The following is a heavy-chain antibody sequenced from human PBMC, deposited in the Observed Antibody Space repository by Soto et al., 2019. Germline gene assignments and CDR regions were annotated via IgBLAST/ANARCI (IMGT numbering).Heavy chain of an antibody. V-gene: IGHV4-39*01. CDR3: ATTYYYDSSGYYNFVY. CDR2: IYYSGST. CDR1: GGSISSSSYY. Sequence: SETLSLTCTVSGGSISSSSYYWGWIRQPPGKGREWIWSIYYSGSTYYNPSLKSRVTISVDTSKTQFSLKLSSVTAADTAVYYCATTYYYDSSGYYNFVYWGQGTMVTVSS. J-gene: IGHJ4*02. D-gene: IGHD3-22*01.